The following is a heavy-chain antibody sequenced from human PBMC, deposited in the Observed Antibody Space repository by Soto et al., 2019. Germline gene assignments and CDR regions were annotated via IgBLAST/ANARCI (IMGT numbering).Heavy chain of an antibody. J-gene: IGHJ3*02. CDR1: GYTFTSYG. CDR3: ARGSPYYYDSSGSPLTDAFDI. Sequence: ASVKVSCKASGYTFTSYGISWVRQAPGQGLEWMGWISAYNGNTNYAQKLQGRVTMTTDTSTSTAYMELRSLRSDDTAVYYCARGSPYYYDSSGSPLTDAFDIWGQGTMVTVS. CDR2: ISAYNGNT. D-gene: IGHD3-22*01. V-gene: IGHV1-18*01.